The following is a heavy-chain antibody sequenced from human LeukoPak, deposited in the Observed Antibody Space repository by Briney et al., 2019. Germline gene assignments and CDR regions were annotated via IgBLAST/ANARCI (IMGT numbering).Heavy chain of an antibody. CDR1: GYSFTAFY. J-gene: IGHJ4*02. Sequence: ASVKVSFKASGYSFTAFYIHWVRQAPGQGLEWMGIINPSGGATSYAQKFQGRVTMTRDTSTSTLYMELSSLRSEDTAVYYCARGGSGSHYKPFDYWGQGTLVTVSS. CDR2: INPSGGAT. V-gene: IGHV1-46*01. D-gene: IGHD3-10*01. CDR3: ARGGSGSHYKPFDY.